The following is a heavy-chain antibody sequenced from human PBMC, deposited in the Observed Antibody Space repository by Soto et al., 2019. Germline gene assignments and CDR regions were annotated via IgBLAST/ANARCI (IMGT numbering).Heavy chain of an antibody. CDR2: IHYSGTT. D-gene: IGHD2-21*02. V-gene: IGHV4-59*01. CDR3: ARKTASLFDF. J-gene: IGHJ4*02. CDR1: GGSTRGFH. Sequence: QVQLQESGPGLVKPSETLSLTCAVSGGSTRGFHWTWIRQPPGKGLEWIGNIHYSGTTNYNPSLQSRVTISVDTSKNQFSLKLSSVTAADTAVYYCARKTASLFDFWGQGTLVTVSS.